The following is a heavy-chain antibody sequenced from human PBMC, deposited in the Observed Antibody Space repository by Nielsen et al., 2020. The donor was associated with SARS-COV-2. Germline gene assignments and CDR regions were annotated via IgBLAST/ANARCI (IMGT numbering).Heavy chain of an antibody. CDR3: ARGDLVVVPSPLLGLGPIFYYFCLDV. J-gene: IGHJ6*03. D-gene: IGHD2-2*02. CDR2: ITHGVTP. Sequence: SETLSLTCAVYGGSFSAYCWTWVRQPPGKGLEWIGEITHGVTPNYNPSLKSRVPLSVDTSKNQFSLKLTSVTAADTAVYFCARGDLVVVPSPLLGLGPIFYYFCLDVWGKGTTVIVSS. CDR1: GGSFSAYC. V-gene: IGHV4-34*01.